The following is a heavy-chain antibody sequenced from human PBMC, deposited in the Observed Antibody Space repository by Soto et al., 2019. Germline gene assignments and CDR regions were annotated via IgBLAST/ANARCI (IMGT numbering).Heavy chain of an antibody. CDR3: AREGEYSYGSRIFDY. CDR1: GYTFTRYY. J-gene: IGHJ4*02. CDR2: NNPSGGST. Sequence: ASVKVSCKASGYTFTRYYMHWVRQAPGQGLEWMGINNPSGGSTSYAQKFQGRVNMTRDTSTSTVYMELGSLRSEDTAVYYCAREGEYSYGSRIFDYWGQGTLVTVSS. V-gene: IGHV1-46*01. D-gene: IGHD5-18*01.